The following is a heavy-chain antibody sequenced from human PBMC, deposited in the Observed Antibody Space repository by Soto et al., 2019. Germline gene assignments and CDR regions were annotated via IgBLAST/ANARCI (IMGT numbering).Heavy chain of an antibody. D-gene: IGHD3-10*01. Sequence: QVQLVESGGGVVQPGRSLRLSCAASGFTFSSHSIQWVRQAPGKGLEWVAVISYDGSIKYYADSVKDRFTISRDNSKNTAYLQMNSLRAEDTAVFYCAREWSTSGDLDYWGQGTLVIVSS. J-gene: IGHJ4*02. V-gene: IGHV3-30-3*01. CDR1: GFTFSSHS. CDR2: ISYDGSIK. CDR3: AREWSTSGDLDY.